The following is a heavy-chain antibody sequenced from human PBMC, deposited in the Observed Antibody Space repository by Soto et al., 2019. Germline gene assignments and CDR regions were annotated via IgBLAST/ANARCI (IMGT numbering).Heavy chain of an antibody. J-gene: IGHJ4*02. CDR2: IRAYNGNT. CDR3: ARSGSSCYYLDY. D-gene: IGHD3-22*01. Sequence: QVQLVQSGAEVKKPGASVKVSCKASGYTFTSYVLSGVRHAPGQGLEWMGWIRAYNGNTNYAQKLQGRVTMTTDTSTSTAYMELRSLRSDDTAVYYCARSGSSCYYLDYWCQGTMVTVSS. V-gene: IGHV1-18*01. CDR1: GYTFTSYV.